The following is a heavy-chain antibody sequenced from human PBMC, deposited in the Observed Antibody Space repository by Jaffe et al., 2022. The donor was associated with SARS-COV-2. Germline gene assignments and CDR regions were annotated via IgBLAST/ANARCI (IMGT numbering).Heavy chain of an antibody. CDR2: ISYDGSNK. D-gene: IGHD6-13*01. V-gene: IGHV3-30*18. J-gene: IGHJ6*02. Sequence: QVQLVESGGGVVQPGRSLRLSCAASGFTFSSYGMHWVRQAPGKGLEWVAVISYDGSNKYYADSVKGRFTISRDNSKNTLYLQMNSLRAEDTAVYYCAKDERDSSSWFYYYYYGMDVWGQGTTVTVSS. CDR3: AKDERDSSSWFYYYYYGMDV. CDR1: GFTFSSYG.